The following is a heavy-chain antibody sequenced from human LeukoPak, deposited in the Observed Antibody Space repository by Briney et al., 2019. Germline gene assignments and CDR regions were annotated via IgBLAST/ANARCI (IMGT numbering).Heavy chain of an antibody. J-gene: IGHJ5*02. V-gene: IGHV3-21*04. CDR2: ISSSSSYI. D-gene: IGHD2-15*01. CDR3: ARAGAVVDNWFDP. CDR1: GFTFSSYS. Sequence: GGSLRLSCAASGFTFSSYSMKWVRQAPGKGLEWVSSISSSSSYIYYADSLKGRFTISRDNAKNSLYLQMNSLTSDDTAVYYCARAGAVVDNWFDPWGQGTLVTVSS.